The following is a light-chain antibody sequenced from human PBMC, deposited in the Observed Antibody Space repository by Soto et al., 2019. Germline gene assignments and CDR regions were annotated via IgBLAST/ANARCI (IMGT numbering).Light chain of an antibody. CDR3: QQYSSWPSWT. CDR1: QSVSNF. CDR2: GAS. V-gene: IGKV3-15*01. J-gene: IGKJ1*01. Sequence: EKVMTQSPATLSMSPGERATLSCRASQSVSNFLAWYQQKPGQAPRLLIYGASTRATGVPARFSGSGSGTEFTLTISSLQSEDFAVYYRQQYSSWPSWTFGQGTKVEVK.